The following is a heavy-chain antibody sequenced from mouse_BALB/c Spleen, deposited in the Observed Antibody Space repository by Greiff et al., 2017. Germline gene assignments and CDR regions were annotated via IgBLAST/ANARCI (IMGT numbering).Heavy chain of an antibody. CDR3: AREGPRLGAMDY. D-gene: IGHD3-1*01. Sequence: EVKLVESGGGLVKPGGSLKLSCAASGFTFSDYYMYWVRQTPEKRLEWVATISDGGSYTYYPDSVKGRFTISRDNAKNNLYLQMSSLKSEDTAMYYCAREGPRLGAMDYWGQGTSVTVSS. CDR2: ISDGGSYT. J-gene: IGHJ4*01. V-gene: IGHV5-4*02. CDR1: GFTFSDYY.